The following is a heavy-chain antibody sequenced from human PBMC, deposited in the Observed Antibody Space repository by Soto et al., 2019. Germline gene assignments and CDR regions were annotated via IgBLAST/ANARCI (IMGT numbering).Heavy chain of an antibody. CDR2: IYYSGST. J-gene: IGHJ6*02. CDR1: GCSISSSSYY. Sequence: SETLSLTCTFSGCSISSSSYYWGWIRQPPGKGLEWIGSIYYSGSTYYNPSLKSRVTISVDTSKNQFSLKLSSVTAADTAVYYCARHVGYYGSGSYYYYYYGMDVWGQGTTVTVSS. V-gene: IGHV4-39*01. CDR3: ARHVGYYGSGSYYYYYYGMDV. D-gene: IGHD3-10*01.